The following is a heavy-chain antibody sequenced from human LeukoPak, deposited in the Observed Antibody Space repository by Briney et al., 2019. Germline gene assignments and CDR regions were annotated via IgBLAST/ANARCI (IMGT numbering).Heavy chain of an antibody. CDR1: GFTFASSA. V-gene: IGHV1-58*01. CDR3: AAARGAAGTYYYYGMDV. CDR2: IVVGSGNT. Sequence: SVRVSCKASGFTFASSAVQWVRQAGGQRLEWIEWIVVGSGNTNCAQKFQERVTITRDMSTSTAYMELSSLRSEDTAVYYCAAARGAAGTYYYYGMDVGGQGTTVTVSS. D-gene: IGHD6-13*01. J-gene: IGHJ6*01.